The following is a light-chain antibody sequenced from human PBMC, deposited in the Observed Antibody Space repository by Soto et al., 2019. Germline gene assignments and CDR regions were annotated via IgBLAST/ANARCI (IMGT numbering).Light chain of an antibody. CDR1: QSVSSS. CDR2: DAS. V-gene: IGKV3-11*01. CDR3: QQRSNWPPIT. Sequence: EIVLTQSPGTLSLSPGESATLSCRASQSVSSSFLAWYQQKAGQAPRLLIYDASNRATGIPARFSGSGSGTDFTLTISSLEPEDFAVYYCQQRSNWPPITFGQGTRLEIK. J-gene: IGKJ5*01.